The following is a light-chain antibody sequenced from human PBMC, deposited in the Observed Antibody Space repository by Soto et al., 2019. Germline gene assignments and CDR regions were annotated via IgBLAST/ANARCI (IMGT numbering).Light chain of an antibody. V-gene: IGKV3-11*01. Sequence: EIVLTQSPATLSLSPGERATLSCRASQSVSSYLAWYQQKPGQAPRLLIYDASSRATGIPARFSGSGSGTDFTLTIRSLEPEDFAVYYCQQRSNWYTFGQGTKLEIK. J-gene: IGKJ2*01. CDR1: QSVSSY. CDR2: DAS. CDR3: QQRSNWYT.